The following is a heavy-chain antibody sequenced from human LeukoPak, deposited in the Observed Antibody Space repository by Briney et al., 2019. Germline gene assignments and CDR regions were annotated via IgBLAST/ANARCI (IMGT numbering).Heavy chain of an antibody. CDR1: GFTFSNYA. Sequence: GGSLRLSCAASGFTFSNYAMSWVRQAPGKGLEWVSTLSTSGGTTYYADSVKGRFIMSRDNSKNTLYLQLNSLRAEDAALYYCAKGRSLPPYYFDYWGQGTLVTVSS. CDR3: AKGRSLPPYYFDY. CDR2: LSTSGGTT. V-gene: IGHV3-23*01. J-gene: IGHJ4*02.